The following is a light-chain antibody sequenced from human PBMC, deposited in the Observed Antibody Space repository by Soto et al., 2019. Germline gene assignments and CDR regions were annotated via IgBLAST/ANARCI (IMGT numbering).Light chain of an antibody. Sequence: HSVLTQPASVSGSPGQSITISCTGTSSDVGDYNYVSWYQHHPGKAPKLIIYEISNRPSGLSNRFSGSKSGNTDSLTISGLQAEDEADYYCSSFTSSNTLYVFGTGTKVTVL. J-gene: IGLJ1*01. V-gene: IGLV2-14*01. CDR2: EIS. CDR1: SSDVGDYNY. CDR3: SSFTSSNTLYV.